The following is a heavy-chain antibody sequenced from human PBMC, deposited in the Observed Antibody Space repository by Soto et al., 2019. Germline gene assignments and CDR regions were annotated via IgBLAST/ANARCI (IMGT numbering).Heavy chain of an antibody. J-gene: IGHJ5*02. V-gene: IGHV1-2*04. CDR2: INPNSGGT. Sequence: ASVKVSCKASGYTFTGYYMHWVRQAPGQGLEWMGWINPNSGGTNYAQKFQGWVTMTRDTSISTAYMELSRLRSDDTAVYYCARGAYYDILTGPTPYNWFDPWGQGTLVTVSS. CDR3: ARGAYYDILTGPTPYNWFDP. CDR1: GYTFTGYY. D-gene: IGHD3-9*01.